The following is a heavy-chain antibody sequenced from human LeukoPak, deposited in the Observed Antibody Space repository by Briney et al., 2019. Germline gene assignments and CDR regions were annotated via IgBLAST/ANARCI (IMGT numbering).Heavy chain of an antibody. CDR2: KSKTDGGTT. V-gene: IGHV3-15*01. D-gene: IGHD3-10*01. CDR1: GVTLSNTW. Sequence: GGSLRLSCAASGVTLSNTWMTWVGQAPGKGLEWVGRKSKTDGGTTEYAAPVKGRFTILRDDSKNTLSLEMNSLKAEDAGVYYCATGARGSDWGQGTLVTVSS. J-gene: IGHJ4*02. CDR3: ATGARGSD.